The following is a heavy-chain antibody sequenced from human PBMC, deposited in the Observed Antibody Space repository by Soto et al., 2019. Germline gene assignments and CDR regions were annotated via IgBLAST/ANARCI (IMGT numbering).Heavy chain of an antibody. CDR2: AYHNGLT. V-gene: IGHV4-4*02. Sequence: LSLTCAVSGDSVTSNVWWSWVRQPPGKGLEWIGEAYHNGLTDYNPSLKSRVTMSVDTSKNEFSLKLTYLTAADTAIYYCARDAAVPGESDRFDYWGQGTMVTAPQ. D-gene: IGHD6-19*01. CDR3: ARDAAVPGESDRFDY. J-gene: IGHJ4*02. CDR1: GDSVTSNVW.